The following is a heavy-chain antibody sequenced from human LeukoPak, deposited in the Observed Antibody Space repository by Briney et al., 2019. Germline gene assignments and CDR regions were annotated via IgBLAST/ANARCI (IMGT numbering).Heavy chain of an antibody. CDR2: ISAYNGNT. J-gene: IGHJ4*02. CDR1: GYTFTSYG. V-gene: IGHV1-18*01. Sequence: ASVKVSCKASGYTFTSYGISWVRQAPGQGLEWMGWISAYNGNTMYAQKVQGRVTMTTDTSTSTAYMELRSLRSDDTAVYYCARDARGVTPYSFDYWGQGTLVTVSS. CDR3: ARDARGVTPYSFDY. D-gene: IGHD4-23*01.